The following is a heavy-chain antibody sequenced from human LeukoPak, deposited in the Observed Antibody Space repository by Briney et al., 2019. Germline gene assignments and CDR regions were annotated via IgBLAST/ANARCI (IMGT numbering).Heavy chain of an antibody. CDR2: ISGSAGIT. J-gene: IGHJ3*02. CDR3: GKYLQPSGYPYALDT. Sequence: GGSLRLSCAASGFTFSTYAMSWVRQAPGKGLEWVASISGSAGITTYADSLKGRFTISRDNSKNTLYLQINSLRDEDTALYYCGKYLQPSGYPYALDTWGQGTMVTVSS. D-gene: IGHD5-12*01. CDR1: GFTFSTYA. V-gene: IGHV3-23*01.